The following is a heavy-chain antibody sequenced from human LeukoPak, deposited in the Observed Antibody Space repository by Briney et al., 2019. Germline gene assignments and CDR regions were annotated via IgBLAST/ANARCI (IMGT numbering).Heavy chain of an antibody. D-gene: IGHD6-13*01. Sequence: QPGGSLRLSCAASGFTFSSYAMHWVRQAPGKGLEYVSAISSNGGSTYYANSVKGRFTISRDNSKNTLYLQIGSLRAEDMAVYYCARGRQQLVRPGYFQHWGQGTLVTVSS. J-gene: IGHJ1*01. CDR3: ARGRQQLVRPGYFQH. V-gene: IGHV3-64*01. CDR1: GFTFSSYA. CDR2: ISSNGGST.